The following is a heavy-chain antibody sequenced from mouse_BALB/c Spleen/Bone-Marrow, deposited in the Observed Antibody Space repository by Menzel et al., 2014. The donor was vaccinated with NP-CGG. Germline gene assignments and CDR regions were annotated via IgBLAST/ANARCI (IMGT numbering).Heavy chain of an antibody. CDR3: ARWLPY. Sequence: EVQLVESGPELVKPGASVKISCKASGYTFTDYNMHWVKQSHGKSLEWIGYIYPYNGSTGYNQKFKSKATLTVDNSSSTAYMELRSLTSEDSAIYYCARWLPYWGQGTLVTVST. J-gene: IGHJ3*01. CDR1: GYTFTDYN. V-gene: IGHV1S29*02. CDR2: IYPYNGST.